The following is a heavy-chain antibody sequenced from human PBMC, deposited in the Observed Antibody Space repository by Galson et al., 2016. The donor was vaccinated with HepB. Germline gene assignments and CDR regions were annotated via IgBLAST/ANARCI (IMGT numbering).Heavy chain of an antibody. Sequence: SVKVSCKASGYTFARYLTHWVRQAPGQRLEWMGWINGGDGSTMYSEKFQGRITITGDTSASTAHLELSSLRSEDTAVYYCARGEEPIAYFYDGRRDLAYWGQGTLVTVSS. CDR3: ARGEEPIAYFYDGRRDLAY. J-gene: IGHJ4*02. CDR2: INGGDGST. CDR1: GYTFARYL. V-gene: IGHV1-3*01. D-gene: IGHD3-22*01.